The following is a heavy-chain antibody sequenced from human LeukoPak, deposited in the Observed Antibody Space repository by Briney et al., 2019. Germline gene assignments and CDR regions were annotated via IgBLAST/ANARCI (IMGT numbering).Heavy chain of an antibody. CDR3: AAGSGSYYKATS. J-gene: IGHJ5*02. CDR2: ISSSGSNT. D-gene: IGHD3-10*01. Sequence: GGSLRLSCAASGFTFSDYYMSWIRQAPGKGLEWVSSISSSGSNTYYTDSVKGRFTISRDNSKYTLYLQMNSLRVEDTAVYYCAAGSGSYYKATSWGQGTLVTVSS. CDR1: GFTFSDYY. V-gene: IGHV3-23*01.